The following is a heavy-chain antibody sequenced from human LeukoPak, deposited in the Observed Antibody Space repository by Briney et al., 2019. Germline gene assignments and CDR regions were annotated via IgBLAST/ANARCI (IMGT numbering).Heavy chain of an antibody. D-gene: IGHD3-16*01. J-gene: IGHJ3*01. CDR3: VRGRGGSVFDF. CDR2: IRNKPNSYTT. V-gene: IGHV3-72*01. CDR1: GFTFSDHY. Sequence: GGSLRLSCAASGFTFSDHYMDWVRQAPGRGLEWVARIRNKPNSYTTEYAASVKGRFTISRDDSKNSLYLQMNSLKTEDTAVFYCVRGRGGSVFDFWGQGTMVTVSA.